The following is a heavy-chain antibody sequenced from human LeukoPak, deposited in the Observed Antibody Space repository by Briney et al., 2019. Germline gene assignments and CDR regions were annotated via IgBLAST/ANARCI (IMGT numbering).Heavy chain of an antibody. CDR3: ASAYRNYGSGSYYNGFDP. CDR1: GGTFSSYA. CDR2: IIPIFGTA. V-gene: IGHV1-69*13. D-gene: IGHD3-10*01. J-gene: IGHJ5*02. Sequence: SVKVSCKASGGTFSSYAISWVRQAPGQGLEWMGGIIPIFGTANYAQKFQGRVTITADESTSTAYMELSSLRSDDTAVYYCASAYRNYGSGSYYNGFDPWGQGTLVTVSS.